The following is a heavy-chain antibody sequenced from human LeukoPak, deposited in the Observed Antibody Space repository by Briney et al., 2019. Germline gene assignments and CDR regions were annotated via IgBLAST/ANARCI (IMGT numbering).Heavy chain of an antibody. V-gene: IGHV2-5*02. CDR2: IYWDDDK. CDR3: AHRYSYSSGWNPLDY. Sequence: SGPTLVKPTQTLTLTCTFSGFSLSTSGVGVGWIRQPPGKALEWLALIYWDDDKRYSPSLKSRLTITKDTSKNQVVRTMTNMDPVDTATYYCAHRYSYSSGWNPLDYWGQGTLVTVSS. J-gene: IGHJ4*02. D-gene: IGHD6-19*01. CDR1: GFSLSTSGVG.